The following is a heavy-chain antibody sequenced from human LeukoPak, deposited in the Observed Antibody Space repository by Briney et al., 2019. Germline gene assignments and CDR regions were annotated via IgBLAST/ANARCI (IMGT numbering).Heavy chain of an antibody. CDR2: INPKTGGT. Sequence: ASVKVSCKASGYIFTGHYMNWVRQVPGQGLEWMGRINPKTGGTNYAQNFQGRVTLTRDTSISTTYMALSRLRPDDTAVYYCARVGDGLNDAFDIWGQGTMVTVSS. CDR3: ARVGDGLNDAFDI. V-gene: IGHV1-2*06. J-gene: IGHJ3*02. CDR1: GYIFTGHY. D-gene: IGHD5-24*01.